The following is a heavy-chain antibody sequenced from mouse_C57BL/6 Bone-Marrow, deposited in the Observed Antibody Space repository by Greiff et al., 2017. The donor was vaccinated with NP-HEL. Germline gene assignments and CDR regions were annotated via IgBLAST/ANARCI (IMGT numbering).Heavy chain of an antibody. V-gene: IGHV2-2*01. D-gene: IGHD1-1*01. CDR3: ATRYYGSSYPYAMDY. Sequence: VKLVESGPGLVQPSQSLSITCTVSGFSLTSYGVHWVRQSPGKGLEWLGVIWSGGSTDYNAAFISRLSISKDNSKSQVFFKMNSLQADDTAIYYCATRYYGSSYPYAMDYWGQGTSVTVSS. CDR1: GFSLTSYG. CDR2: IWSGGST. J-gene: IGHJ4*01.